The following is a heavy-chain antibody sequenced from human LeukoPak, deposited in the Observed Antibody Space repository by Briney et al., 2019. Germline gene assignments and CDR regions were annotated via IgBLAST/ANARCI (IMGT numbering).Heavy chain of an antibody. V-gene: IGHV4-34*01. D-gene: IGHD6-19*01. Sequence: SETLSLTCAVYGGSFSGYYWSWIRQPPGKGLEWIGEINHSGSTNYNPSLKSRVTISVDTSKNQFSLKLSSVTAADTAVYYCARLVGYSSGWWVDYWGQGTLVTVSS. CDR3: ARLVGYSSGWWVDY. J-gene: IGHJ4*02. CDR1: GGSFSGYY. CDR2: INHSGST.